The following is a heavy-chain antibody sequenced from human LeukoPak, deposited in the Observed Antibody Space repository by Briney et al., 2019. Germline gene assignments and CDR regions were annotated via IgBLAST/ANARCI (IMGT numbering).Heavy chain of an antibody. CDR3: ARDGYCSSTSCYVGDSGYYYYGMDV. CDR1: GCTFTSYY. V-gene: IGHV1-46*01. J-gene: IGHJ6*02. CDR2: INPSGGST. D-gene: IGHD2-2*03. Sequence: ASVTVSCKASGCTFTSYYMHWVRQAPGQGLEWMGIINPSGGSTSYAQKFQGRVTMTRDTSTSTVYMELSSLRSEDTAVYYCARDGYCSSTSCYVGDSGYYYYGMDVWGQGTTVTVSS.